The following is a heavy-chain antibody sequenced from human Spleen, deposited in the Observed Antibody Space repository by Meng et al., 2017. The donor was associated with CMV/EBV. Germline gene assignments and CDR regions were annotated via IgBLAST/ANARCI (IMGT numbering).Heavy chain of an antibody. D-gene: IGHD5-18*01. J-gene: IGHJ4*02. Sequence: KVSCKGSGYSFTSYWIGWVRQMPGKGLEWMGIIYPGDSDTRYSPSFQGQVTISADKSISTAYLQWSSLKASDTAMYYCATQRGYSYGYSDYWGQGTLVTVSS. CDR3: ATQRGYSYGYSDY. CDR2: IYPGDSDT. V-gene: IGHV5-51*01. CDR1: GYSFTSYW.